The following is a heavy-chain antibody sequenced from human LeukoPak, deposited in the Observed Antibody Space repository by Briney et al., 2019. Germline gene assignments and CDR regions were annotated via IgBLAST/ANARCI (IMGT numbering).Heavy chain of an antibody. CDR2: IKTDGSEK. Sequence: GGSLRLSCEGSGFTFSNYWMSWVRQAPGKGLEWVANIKTDGSEKYYVDSVEGRFTISRDNAKNSLYLQMNSLRAEDTAVYYCARPRYCSSISCYFHAFDVWGQGTMVTVSS. CDR1: GFTFSNYW. D-gene: IGHD2-2*01. CDR3: ARPRYCSSISCYFHAFDV. J-gene: IGHJ3*01. V-gene: IGHV3-7*01.